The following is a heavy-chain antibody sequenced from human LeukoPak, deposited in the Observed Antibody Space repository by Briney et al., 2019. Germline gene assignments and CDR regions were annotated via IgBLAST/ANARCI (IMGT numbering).Heavy chain of an antibody. J-gene: IGHJ1*01. CDR2: INPSGGST. CDR1: GYTFTGYY. V-gene: IGHV1-46*01. CDR3: ARGRSSGWTERYFQH. Sequence: EASVKVSCKASGYTFTGYYMHWVRQAPGQGLEWMGIINPSGGSTSYAQKFQGRVTMTRDTSTSTVYMELSSLRSEDTAVYYCARGRSSGWTERYFQHWGQGTLVTVSS. D-gene: IGHD6-19*01.